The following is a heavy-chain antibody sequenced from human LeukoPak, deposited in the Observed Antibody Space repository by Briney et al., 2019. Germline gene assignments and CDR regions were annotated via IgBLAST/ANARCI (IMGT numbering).Heavy chain of an antibody. V-gene: IGHV4-39*01. J-gene: IGHJ5*02. CDR3: ARQSSSWYTAYNWFDP. Sequence: PSETLSLTCTVPGGSISSSSYYWGWIRQPPGKGLEWAGSIYYSGSTYYNPSLKSRVTISVDTSKNQLSLKLSSVTAADTAVYYCARQSSSWYTAYNWFDPWGQGTLVTVSS. CDR2: IYYSGST. D-gene: IGHD6-13*01. CDR1: GGSISSSSYY.